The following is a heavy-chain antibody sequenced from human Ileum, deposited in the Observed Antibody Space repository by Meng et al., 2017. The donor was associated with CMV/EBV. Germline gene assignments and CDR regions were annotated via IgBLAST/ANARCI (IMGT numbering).Heavy chain of an antibody. CDR2: INSDGSST. V-gene: IGHV3-74*01. CDR1: GTTFSSYW. CDR3: VRDFGDVGTTNAFDY. Sequence: VQSVESGGGLVQPGGFLRLSCAASGTTFSSYWMHWIRQAPGKGLVWVARINSDGSSTSYADFVKGRLTISRDNAKNTLYLQMNSLRVEDTAMYYCVRDFGDVGTTNAFDYWGQETLVTVSS. J-gene: IGHJ4*02. D-gene: IGHD1-26*01.